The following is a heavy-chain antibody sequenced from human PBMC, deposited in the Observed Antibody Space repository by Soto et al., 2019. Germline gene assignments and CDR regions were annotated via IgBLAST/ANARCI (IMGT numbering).Heavy chain of an antibody. V-gene: IGHV3-23*01. J-gene: IGHJ4*02. Sequence: GGSLRLSCAASGFSFSDYAMTWVRQAPGKGLEWVSAISGSGAGTYYADSVKGRFTISRDNSKNTLYLQMNSLRAEDTAVYFCAQGDSSGYLIDYWGQGALVTVSS. CDR3: AQGDSSGYLIDY. D-gene: IGHD3-22*01. CDR1: GFSFSDYA. CDR2: ISGSGAGT.